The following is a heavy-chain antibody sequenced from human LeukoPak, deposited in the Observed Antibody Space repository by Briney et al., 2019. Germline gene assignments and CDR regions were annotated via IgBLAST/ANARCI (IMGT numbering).Heavy chain of an antibody. V-gene: IGHV3-20*03. Sequence: PGGSLRLSFPASGFTFDDYGMSWVRQAPGKGLEWVSGINWNGGSTGHADSVKGRFTISRDNAKNSLYLQMSSLRAEDTALYYCARVARYCSGGSCYSNYYYMDVWGKGTTVTVYS. D-gene: IGHD2-15*01. CDR2: INWNGGST. J-gene: IGHJ6*03. CDR3: ARVARYCSGGSCYSNYYYMDV. CDR1: GFTFDDYG.